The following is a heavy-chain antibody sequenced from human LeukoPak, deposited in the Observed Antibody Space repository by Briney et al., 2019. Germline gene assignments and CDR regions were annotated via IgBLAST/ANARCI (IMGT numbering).Heavy chain of an antibody. CDR1: GGSISSNY. J-gene: IGHJ4*02. CDR2: IYYSGST. CDR3: ARGDTAFDY. V-gene: IGHV4-59*08. Sequence: SETLSLTCTVSGGSISSNYWSWIRQPPGKGLEWIGYIYYSGSTNHNPSPKSRVTISVDTSKNQFSLKLRTVTAADTAVYYCARGDTAFDYWGQGTLVTVSS. D-gene: IGHD5-18*01.